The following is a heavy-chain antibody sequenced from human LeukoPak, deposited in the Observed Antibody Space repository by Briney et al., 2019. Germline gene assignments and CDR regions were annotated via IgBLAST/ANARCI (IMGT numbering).Heavy chain of an antibody. Sequence: GGSLRLSCAASGFTFSSYWMHWVRQAPGKGLVWVSRINSDGSSTSYADSVKGRFTISRDNAKNTLYLQMNSLRAEDTAVYYCTYGSGSYFGYWGQGTLVTVFS. V-gene: IGHV3-74*01. CDR2: INSDGSST. D-gene: IGHD3-10*01. J-gene: IGHJ4*02. CDR1: GFTFSSYW. CDR3: TYGSGSYFGY.